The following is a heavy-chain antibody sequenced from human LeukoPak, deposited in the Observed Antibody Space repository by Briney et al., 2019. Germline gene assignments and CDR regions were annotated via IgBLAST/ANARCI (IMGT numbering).Heavy chain of an antibody. CDR3: ARDLTPVTKGLDV. CDR1: AGSISDFH. Sequence: PSETLSLTCSVSAGSISDFHWGWIRQTPGKGLEWIGHVHSSGSTNYNPSLKSRLTMSVGTSKNQFFLKLNSVTAADTAVYYRARDLTPVTKGLDVWGQGTTIIVSS. V-gene: IGHV4-59*01. D-gene: IGHD4-17*01. CDR2: VHSSGST. J-gene: IGHJ6*02.